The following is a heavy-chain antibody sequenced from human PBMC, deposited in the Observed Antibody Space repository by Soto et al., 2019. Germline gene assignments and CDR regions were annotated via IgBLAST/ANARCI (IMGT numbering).Heavy chain of an antibody. Sequence: EVQLVESGGGLVQPGGSLRLSCAASGFTVSSNYMSWVRQAPGKGLEWVSVIYSGGSTYYADSVMGRFTISRDNSKNTLYLQMNSLRAEDTAVYYCARFTVSLGYCSGGSCPDWFDPWGQGTLVTVSS. V-gene: IGHV3-66*01. CDR2: IYSGGST. CDR3: ARFTVSLGYCSGGSCPDWFDP. CDR1: GFTVSSNY. J-gene: IGHJ5*02. D-gene: IGHD2-15*01.